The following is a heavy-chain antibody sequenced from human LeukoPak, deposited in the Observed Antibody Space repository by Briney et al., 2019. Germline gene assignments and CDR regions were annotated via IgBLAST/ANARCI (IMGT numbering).Heavy chain of an antibody. Sequence: GGSLRLSSAASGFTFSSYWMQWVRQAPGKGLEWVSYISSSSSTIYYADSVKGRFTISRDNAKNSLYLQMNSLRDEDTAVYYCAREDGDYGYYYYGMDVWGQGTTVTVSS. CDR3: AREDGDYGYYYYGMDV. CDR1: GFTFSSYW. J-gene: IGHJ6*02. CDR2: ISSSSSTI. V-gene: IGHV3-48*02. D-gene: IGHD4-17*01.